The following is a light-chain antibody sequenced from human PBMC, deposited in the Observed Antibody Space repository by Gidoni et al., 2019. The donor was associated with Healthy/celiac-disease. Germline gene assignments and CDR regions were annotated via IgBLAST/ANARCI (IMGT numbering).Light chain of an antibody. V-gene: IGLV1-47*02. CDR2: SNN. Sequence: SAMPHPPSASGTPGQRVTTSCSGSSSNTGRNYVYCYQHLPGTAPKLLIYSNNQRPSGVPDRFSGSGSGTSASLAIGGLRSEDEADYYCAAWDDSLSVHVVFGGGTKLTVL. CDR1: SSNTGRNY. J-gene: IGLJ2*01. CDR3: AAWDDSLSVHVV.